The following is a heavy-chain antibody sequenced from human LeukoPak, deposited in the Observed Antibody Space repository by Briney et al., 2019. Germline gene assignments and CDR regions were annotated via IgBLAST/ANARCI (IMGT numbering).Heavy chain of an antibody. Sequence: SETLSLTCTVSGGSISSSGYCWGWIRQPPGRGLEWMGSICYPGTTYYRPSLKSRATISQDTSKNQFSLKLSSVTAADTAVYYCARDRSDYDFWSGYPNDAFDIWGQGTMVTVSS. CDR3: ARDRSDYDFWSGYPNDAFDI. J-gene: IGHJ3*02. D-gene: IGHD3-3*01. CDR2: ICYPGTT. CDR1: GGSISSSGYC. V-gene: IGHV4-39*07.